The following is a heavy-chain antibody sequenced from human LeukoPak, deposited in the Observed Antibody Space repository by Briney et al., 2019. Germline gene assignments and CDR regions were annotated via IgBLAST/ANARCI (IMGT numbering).Heavy chain of an antibody. Sequence: GGSLRLSCAASGFTVSSNYMSWVRQAPGKGLEWVSVIYSGGSTYYADSVKGRFTISRDNSKNTLYLQMNSLRAEDTAVYYCAKEDVVVVTAIGYWGQGTLVTVSS. V-gene: IGHV3-66*01. CDR2: IYSGGST. J-gene: IGHJ4*02. CDR1: GFTVSSNY. D-gene: IGHD2-21*02. CDR3: AKEDVVVVTAIGY.